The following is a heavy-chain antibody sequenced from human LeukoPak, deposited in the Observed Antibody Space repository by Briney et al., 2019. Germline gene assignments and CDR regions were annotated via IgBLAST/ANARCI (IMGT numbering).Heavy chain of an antibody. CDR3: ARAHHQQLALYYFDY. CDR1: GGSISSDNW. CDR2: IYHSGDT. Sequence: SGTLSLTCAVSGGSISSDNWWSWVRQPPGKGLEWIGEIYHSGDTNYNPSLKSRVTISVDKSKNQFSLKLNSVTAADTAVYFCARAHHQQLALYYFDYWGQGTLVTVSS. V-gene: IGHV4-4*02. D-gene: IGHD6-13*01. J-gene: IGHJ4*02.